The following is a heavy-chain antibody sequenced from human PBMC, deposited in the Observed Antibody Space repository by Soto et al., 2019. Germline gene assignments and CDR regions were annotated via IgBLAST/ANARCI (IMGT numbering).Heavy chain of an antibody. CDR3: AKDLVVVPAAVPNWFDP. CDR2: ISYDGSNK. Sequence: GSLRLSCGAAGFTFSSYGMHWVRHAPGNGLEWVAVISYDGSNKYYADSVKGRFTISRDNSKNTLYLQMNSLRAEDTAVYYCAKDLVVVPAAVPNWFDPWGQGTLVTVS. CDR1: GFTFSSYG. D-gene: IGHD2-2*01. V-gene: IGHV3-30*18. J-gene: IGHJ5*02.